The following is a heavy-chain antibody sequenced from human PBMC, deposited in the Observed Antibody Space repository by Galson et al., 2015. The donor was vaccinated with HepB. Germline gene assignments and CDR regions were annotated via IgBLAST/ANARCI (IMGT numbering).Heavy chain of an antibody. CDR3: ARAGRGSQDIYYFDY. V-gene: IGHV4-34*01. D-gene: IGHD3-16*01. CDR2: INHSGST. CDR1: GGSFSGYY. J-gene: IGHJ4*02. Sequence: SETLSLTCAVYGGSFSGYYWSWIRQPPGKGLEWIGEINHSGSTNYNPSLKSRVTISVDTSKNQYSLKLSSVTAADTAVYYCARAGRGSQDIYYFDYWGQGTLVTVSS.